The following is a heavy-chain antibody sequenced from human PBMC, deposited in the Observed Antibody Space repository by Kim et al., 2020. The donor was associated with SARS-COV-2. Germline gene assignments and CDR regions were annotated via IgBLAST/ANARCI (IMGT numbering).Heavy chain of an antibody. CDR1: GGSISSSTYY. V-gene: IGHV4-39*02. CDR3: TRDRSGSSYRD. Sequence: SETLSLTCTVSGGSISSSTYYWGWIRQPPGKGLECIGSIYYSGSTYYNPSLKSRVTISVDTSKNQFSLKLSSVTAADTAVYYCTRDRSGSSYRDWGQGTLVTVSS. D-gene: IGHD6-6*01. J-gene: IGHJ4*02. CDR2: IYYSGST.